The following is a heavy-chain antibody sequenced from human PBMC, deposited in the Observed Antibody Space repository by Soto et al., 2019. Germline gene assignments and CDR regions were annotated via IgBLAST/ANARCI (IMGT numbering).Heavy chain of an antibody. CDR3: ARQYGSGSYYNVVVHGWFDP. J-gene: IGHJ5*02. D-gene: IGHD3-10*01. CDR1: GGSISSSSYY. Sequence: QLQLQESGPGLVKPSETLSLTCTVSGGSISSSSYYWGWIRQPPGKGLEWIGSIYYSGSTYYNPSLKSRVTISVDTSKNQFSLKLSSVTAADTAVYYCARQYGSGSYYNVVVHGWFDPWGQGTLVTVSS. CDR2: IYYSGST. V-gene: IGHV4-39*01.